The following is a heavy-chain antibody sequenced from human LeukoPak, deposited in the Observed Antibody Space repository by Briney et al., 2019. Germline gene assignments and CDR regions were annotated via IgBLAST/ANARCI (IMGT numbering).Heavy chain of an antibody. CDR2: INQNGGEN. D-gene: IGHD1-1*01. CDR1: GFTFSGSW. V-gene: IGHV3-7*01. J-gene: IGHJ4*02. CDR3: AREERQGFDY. Sequence: QPGGSLRLSCAASGFTFSGSWMTWVRQAPGKGLEWVATINQNGGENYYVDSVKGRFTISRDNAKNSLYLQMNSLRVEDTAVYYCAREERQGFDYWGQGTLVTVSS.